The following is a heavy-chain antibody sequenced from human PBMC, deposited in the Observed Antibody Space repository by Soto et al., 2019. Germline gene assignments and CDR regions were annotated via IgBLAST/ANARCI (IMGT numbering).Heavy chain of an antibody. CDR2: ISGGGSTT. Sequence: EVQLLEAGGGLVQPGGSLRLSCAASGFIFNNYAMSWVRQAPGKGLEWVSSISGGGSTTKYADSVRGRFTISRDNSKNTLYLQLTSLAVEDTATYFCATDPLPSASYIYFVDWGQGSLVTVSS. J-gene: IGHJ4*02. V-gene: IGHV3-23*01. CDR3: ATDPLPSASYIYFVD. D-gene: IGHD3-10*01. CDR1: GFIFNNYA.